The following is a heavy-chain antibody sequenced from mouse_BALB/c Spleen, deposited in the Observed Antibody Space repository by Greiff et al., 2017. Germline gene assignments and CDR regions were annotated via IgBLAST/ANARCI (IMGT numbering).Heavy chain of an antibody. V-gene: IGHV5-12-1*01. CDR2: ISSGGGST. CDR3: ARHCYYWGAMDY. D-gene: IGHD2-12*01. Sequence: EVQRVESGGGLVKPGGSLKLSCAASGFAFSSYDMSWVRQTPEKRLEWVAYISSGGGSTYYPDTVKGRFTISRDNAKNTLYLQMSSLKSEDTAMYYCARHCYYWGAMDYWGQGTSVTVSS. J-gene: IGHJ4*01. CDR1: GFAFSSYD.